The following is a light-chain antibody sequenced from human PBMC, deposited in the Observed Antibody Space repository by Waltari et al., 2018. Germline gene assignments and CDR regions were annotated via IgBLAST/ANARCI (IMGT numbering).Light chain of an antibody. J-gene: IGKJ3*01. CDR3: QQRSNWVFT. Sequence: EIVLTQSPATLSLSPGARATLSCRASQSVSSYLAWYQQKPCQAPRLLIYDASNRATGIPARFSGSGSGTDFTLTISSLEPEDFAVYYCQQRSNWVFTFGPGTKVDIK. CDR2: DAS. CDR1: QSVSSY. V-gene: IGKV3-11*01.